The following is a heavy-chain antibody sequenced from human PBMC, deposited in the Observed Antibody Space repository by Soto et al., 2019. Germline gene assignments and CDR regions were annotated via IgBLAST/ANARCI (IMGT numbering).Heavy chain of an antibody. CDR3: ARVRLDEYVWGSPSVGAFDI. CDR2: INPNSGGT. CDR1: GYTFTGYY. D-gene: IGHD3-16*01. V-gene: IGHV1-2*04. Sequence: ASVKVSCKASGYTFTGYYMHWVRQAPGQGLEWMGWINPNSGGTNYAQKFQGWVTMTRDTSISTAYMELSRLRSDDTAVYYCARVRLDEYVWGSPSVGAFDIWGQGTMVTVSS. J-gene: IGHJ3*02.